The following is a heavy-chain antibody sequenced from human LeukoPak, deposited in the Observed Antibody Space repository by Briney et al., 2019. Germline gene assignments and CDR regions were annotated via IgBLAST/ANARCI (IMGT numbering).Heavy chain of an antibody. CDR1: GYTFTGYY. Sequence: ASVKVSCKASGYTFTGYYMHWVRQAPGQGLEWMGWINPNSGGTNYAQKFQGRVTMTRDTSISTAYMELSRLRSDDTAVYYCARGVGYYDPLHSWFDPWGQGTLVTVSS. D-gene: IGHD3-3*01. CDR3: ARGVGYYDPLHSWFDP. J-gene: IGHJ5*02. V-gene: IGHV1-2*02. CDR2: INPNSGGT.